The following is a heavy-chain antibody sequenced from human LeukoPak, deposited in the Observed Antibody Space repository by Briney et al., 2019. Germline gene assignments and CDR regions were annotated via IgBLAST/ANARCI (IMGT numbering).Heavy chain of an antibody. Sequence: PGGSLRLSCAASGFTFSSYAMHWVRQAPGKGLEWVAVISYDGSNKYYADSVKGRFTISRDNSKNTLYLQMNGLRAEDTAVYYCARDPAATGTLDYWGQGTLVTVSS. CDR1: GFTFSSYA. J-gene: IGHJ4*02. CDR2: ISYDGSNK. V-gene: IGHV3-30-3*01. CDR3: ARDPAATGTLDY. D-gene: IGHD1-1*01.